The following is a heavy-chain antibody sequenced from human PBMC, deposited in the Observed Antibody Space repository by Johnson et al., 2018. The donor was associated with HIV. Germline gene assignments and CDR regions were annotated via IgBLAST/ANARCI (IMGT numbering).Heavy chain of an antibody. Sequence: MLLVESGGGVVRPGGSLRLSCVASGFTFDDYAMSWVRQAPGKGLEWVAGLHWNGGRTNYAASVKGRFTISRDNSKNTLYLQMNSLRAEDTAVYYCARDWNNWNYGVPDAFDIWGQGTMVTVSS. J-gene: IGHJ3*02. CDR3: ARDWNNWNYGVPDAFDI. V-gene: IGHV3-20*04. D-gene: IGHD1-7*01. CDR2: LHWNGGRT. CDR1: GFTFDDYA.